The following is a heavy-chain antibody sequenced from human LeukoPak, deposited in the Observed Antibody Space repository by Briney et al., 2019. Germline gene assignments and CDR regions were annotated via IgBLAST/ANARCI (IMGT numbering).Heavy chain of an antibody. J-gene: IGHJ6*03. CDR2: MNPNSGNT. V-gene: IGHV1-8*01. CDR3: ARGPGQLHYYMDV. Sequence: GSVKVSCKASVYTFTGYDIKWVRPATGQGLEWMGWMNPNSGNTGYAQKFQGRVTMTRNTSISTAYMELSSLRSEDTAVYYCARGPGQLHYYMDVWGKGTTVTVSS. D-gene: IGHD6-6*01. CDR1: VYTFTGYD.